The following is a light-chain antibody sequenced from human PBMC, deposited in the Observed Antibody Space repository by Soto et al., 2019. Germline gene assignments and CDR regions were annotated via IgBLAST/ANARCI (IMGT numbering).Light chain of an antibody. Sequence: IQMTQSPASVFTSVGDRVTFTCRASQGIGTYLGWYQQKPGKAPNLLIYGASSLQTGVPSRFSAGGSGTDFTLTITSLQPEDFATYYCQQTNSFPFTFGQGTRLEIK. CDR2: GAS. CDR3: QQTNSFPFT. V-gene: IGKV1-12*01. CDR1: QGIGTY. J-gene: IGKJ5*01.